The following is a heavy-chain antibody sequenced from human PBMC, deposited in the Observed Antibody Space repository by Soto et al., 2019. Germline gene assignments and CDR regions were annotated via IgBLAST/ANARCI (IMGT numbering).Heavy chain of an antibody. CDR2: ITSLGST. CDR1: GINFSTYA. D-gene: IGHD2-15*01. V-gene: IGHV3-23*01. CDR3: AKGPLIVVVPFDY. Sequence: GGSLRLSCAASGINFSTYAMSWVRQAPGKGLEWVSTITSLGSTYYPDSVQGRFTISRDSSKNLLYLQMNSLRDEDTAVYYCAKGPLIVVVPFDYWGQGTLVTVSS. J-gene: IGHJ4*02.